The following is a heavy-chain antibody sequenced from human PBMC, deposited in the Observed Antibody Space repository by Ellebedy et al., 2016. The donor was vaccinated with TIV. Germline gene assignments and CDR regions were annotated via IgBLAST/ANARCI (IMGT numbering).Heavy chain of an antibody. CDR2: ISGSGGST. Sequence: PGGSLRLSCAASGFTFSNYAMSWVRQAPGKGLEWVSVISGSGGSTYSADSVKGRFTISRDNSKNTLYLQMNSLRAEDTAVYYCAKFSQGTGTTLTDLGDYWGQGTLVTVSS. J-gene: IGHJ4*02. V-gene: IGHV3-23*01. CDR1: GFTFSNYA. CDR3: AKFSQGTGTTLTDLGDY. D-gene: IGHD1-7*01.